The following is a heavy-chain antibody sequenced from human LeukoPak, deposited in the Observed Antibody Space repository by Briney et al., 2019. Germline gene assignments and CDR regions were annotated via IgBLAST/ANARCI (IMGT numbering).Heavy chain of an antibody. D-gene: IGHD4-17*01. CDR3: ARDQTRYGENWFDP. J-gene: IGHJ5*02. CDR2: ISYDGSNK. Sequence: GGSLRLSCAASGFTFSSYAMHWVRQAPGKGLEWVAVISYDGSNKYYADSVKGRFTIFRDNSKNTLYLQMNSLRAEDTAVYYCARDQTRYGENWFDPWGQGTLVTVSS. CDR1: GFTFSSYA. V-gene: IGHV3-30-3*01.